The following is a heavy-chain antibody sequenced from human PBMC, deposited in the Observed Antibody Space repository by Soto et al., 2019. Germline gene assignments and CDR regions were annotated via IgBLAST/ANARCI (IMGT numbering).Heavy chain of an antibody. J-gene: IGHJ5*02. CDR3: AKDGNPIPYLTGYYRLGWFDP. CDR1: VFTGSSYA. Sequence: PGGPLRLGGAASVFTGSSYAMSWVRQAPGKGLEWVSAISGSGGSTYYADSVKGRFTISRDNSKNTLYLQMNSLRAEDTAVYYCAKDGNPIPYLTGYYRLGWFDPWGQGTLVSVSS. CDR2: ISGSGGST. D-gene: IGHD3-9*01. V-gene: IGHV3-23*01.